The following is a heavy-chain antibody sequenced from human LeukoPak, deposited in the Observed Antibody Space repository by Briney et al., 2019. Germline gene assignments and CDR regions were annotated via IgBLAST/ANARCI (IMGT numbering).Heavy chain of an antibody. V-gene: IGHV3-23*01. Sequence: GGSLRLSCAASVFTFSSCGMNWVRQAPGKRLEWVSIISGSGGGIYYADSVKGRFTISRDNSKNTLYLQMNSLRAEDTAIYYCAKDGPPSGSYWAPFDSWGQGTLVTVSS. CDR2: ISGSGGGI. CDR1: VFTFSSCG. D-gene: IGHD1-26*01. CDR3: AKDGPPSGSYWAPFDS. J-gene: IGHJ4*02.